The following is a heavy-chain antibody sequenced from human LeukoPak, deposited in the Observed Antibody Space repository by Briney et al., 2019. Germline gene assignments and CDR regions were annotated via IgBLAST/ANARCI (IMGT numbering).Heavy chain of an antibody. J-gene: IGHJ5*02. D-gene: IGHD2-15*01. CDR3: ARDPGGSNWFDP. CDR1: GGSISSYY. V-gene: IGHV4-4*07. CDR2: IYPSGST. Sequence: SETLSLTCTVSGGSISSYYWSWIRQPAGKGLEWIGRIYPSGSTNYNPSLKSRVTMTVNTSKNQFSLKLNSVTAADTAVYYCARDPGGSNWFDPWGQGTLVTVSS.